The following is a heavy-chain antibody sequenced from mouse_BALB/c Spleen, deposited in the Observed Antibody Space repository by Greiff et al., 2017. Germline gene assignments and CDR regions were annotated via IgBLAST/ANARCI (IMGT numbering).Heavy chain of an antibody. CDR3: ARLGGSGPFDY. D-gene: IGHD3-1*01. CDR2: IDPANGNT. Sequence: VQLQQSGAELVKPGASVKLSCTASGFNIKDTYMHWVKQRPEQGLEWIGRIDPANGNTKYDPKFKGKATLTSDKSSSTAYMELSSLTSEDSAVYYCARLGGSGPFDYWGQGTTLTVSS. CDR1: GFNIKDTY. V-gene: IGHV14-3*02. J-gene: IGHJ2*01.